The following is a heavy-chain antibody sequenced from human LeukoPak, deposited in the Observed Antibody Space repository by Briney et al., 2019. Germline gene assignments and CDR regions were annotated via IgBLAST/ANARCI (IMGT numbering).Heavy chain of an antibody. CDR1: GFTFSSYG. V-gene: IGHV3-30*18. J-gene: IGHJ4*02. Sequence: GGSLRLSCAASGFTFSSYGMHWVRQAPGKGLEWVAVISYDGSNKYYADSVKGRFTISRDNSKNTLYLQMNSLRAEDTAVYYCAKPPEYCSSTSCYLYWGQGTLVTVSS. CDR3: AKPPEYCSSTSCYLY. D-gene: IGHD2-2*01. CDR2: ISYDGSNK.